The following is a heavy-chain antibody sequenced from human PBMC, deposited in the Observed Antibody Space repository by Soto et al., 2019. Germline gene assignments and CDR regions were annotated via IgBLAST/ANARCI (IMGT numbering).Heavy chain of an antibody. V-gene: IGHV3-30-3*01. J-gene: IGHJ4*02. CDR2: ISYDGSNK. CDR3: ARDLMIYDSRANFDY. D-gene: IGHD3-22*01. Sequence: QVQLVESGGGVVQPGRSLRLSCAASGFTFSSYAMHWVRQAPGKGLEWVAVISYDGSNKYYADSVKGRFTISRDNSKNTLYLQMNSLRAEDTAVYYCARDLMIYDSRANFDYWGQGTLVTVSS. CDR1: GFTFSSYA.